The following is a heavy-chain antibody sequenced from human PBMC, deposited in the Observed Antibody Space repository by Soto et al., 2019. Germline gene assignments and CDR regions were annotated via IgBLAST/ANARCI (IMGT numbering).Heavy chain of an antibody. Sequence: EVQLVESGGGLVQPGGSLRLSCAASGFTFSSSWMAWVRQAPGKGLEWVANIKQDGSDKNYVYSVKGRFTISRDNAKNSLYLQMDSLRAEDTAVYYCARDVDGDLDYWGQGTLVTVSS. V-gene: IGHV3-7*01. D-gene: IGHD4-17*01. CDR2: IKQDGSDK. J-gene: IGHJ4*02. CDR3: ARDVDGDLDY. CDR1: GFTFSSSW.